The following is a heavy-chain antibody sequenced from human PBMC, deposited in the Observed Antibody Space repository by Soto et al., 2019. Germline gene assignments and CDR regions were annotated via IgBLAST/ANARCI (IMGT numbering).Heavy chain of an antibody. CDR3: ARRYGSRFDY. V-gene: IGHV4-59*08. CDR2: IYYSGST. Sequence: QVQLQESGPGLVKPSETLSLTCTVSGGSISSWYWSWIRQPPGKGLEWIGYIYYSGSTNYNPSLKIRVTISVATSKNQFSLKLSSVPAADTAVYYCARRYGSRFDYWGQGTLVTVSS. D-gene: IGHD1-20*01. J-gene: IGHJ4*02. CDR1: GGSISSWY.